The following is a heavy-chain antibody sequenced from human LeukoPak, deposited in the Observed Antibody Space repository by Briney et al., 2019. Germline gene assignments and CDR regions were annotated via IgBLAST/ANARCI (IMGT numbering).Heavy chain of an antibody. CDR1: GFTVSNSF. CDR3: ARESSVSGWYIY. D-gene: IGHD6-19*01. V-gene: IGHV3-53*04. J-gene: IGHJ4*02. CDR2: IYAGGTT. Sequence: PGESLRLSCAASGFTVSNSFMGWVRQAPGTGLEWASGIYAGGTTCYADSVQGRFTISRHNSENTLYLQMNSLRPEDTAVYYCARESSVSGWYIYWGQGTLVTVSS.